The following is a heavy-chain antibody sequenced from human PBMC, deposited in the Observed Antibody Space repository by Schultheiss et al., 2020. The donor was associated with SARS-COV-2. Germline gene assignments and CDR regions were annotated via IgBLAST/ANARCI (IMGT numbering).Heavy chain of an antibody. D-gene: IGHD3-3*01. V-gene: IGHV3-48*01. J-gene: IGHJ4*02. CDR3: ARDPAIFGVVIISYFDY. CDR1: GFTFSSYS. Sequence: GGSLRLSCAASGFTFSSYSMNWVRQAPGKGLEWVSSISGSGTTIYYADSLKGRFTISRDNSKNTLYLQMNSLRAEDTAVYYCARDPAIFGVVIISYFDYWGQGTLVTVSS. CDR2: ISGSGTTI.